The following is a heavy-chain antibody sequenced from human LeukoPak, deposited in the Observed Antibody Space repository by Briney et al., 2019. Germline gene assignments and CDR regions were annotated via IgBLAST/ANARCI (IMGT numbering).Heavy chain of an antibody. D-gene: IGHD5-12*01. Sequence: GGSLRLSCAASGFTFSSSAMHWVRQASGKGLEWVCRIRSKANTYATAYAASVKGRFTISRDNSKNTPYLQMNSLKTEDTAVYYCTSRKRGYSGYDNGDYWGQGTLVTVSS. V-gene: IGHV3-73*01. CDR3: TSRKRGYSGYDNGDY. CDR2: IRSKANTYAT. CDR1: GFTFSSSA. J-gene: IGHJ4*02.